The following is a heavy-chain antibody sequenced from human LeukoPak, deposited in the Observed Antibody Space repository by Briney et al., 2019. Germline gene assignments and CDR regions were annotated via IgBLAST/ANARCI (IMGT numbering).Heavy chain of an antibody. CDR3: ARQRHSSGRRFDY. Sequence: PSETLSLTCTVSRGSITPYYWTWIRQPPGKGLEWIGYIYYSGSTKYNPSLESRVSISIDTSKNQFSLTSNSVTAADTAIYYCARQRHSSGRRFDYWGQGTLVTVSS. D-gene: IGHD6-19*01. CDR2: IYYSGST. CDR1: RGSITPYY. V-gene: IGHV4-59*01. J-gene: IGHJ4*02.